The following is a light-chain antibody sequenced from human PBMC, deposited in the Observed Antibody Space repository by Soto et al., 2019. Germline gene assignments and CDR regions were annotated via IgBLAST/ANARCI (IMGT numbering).Light chain of an antibody. CDR2: WAS. J-gene: IGKJ2*01. Sequence: DIVMTQSPDSLAVSLGERATINCKSSQSVLYSSNNKNYLAWYQQKPGQPPKLLIYWASTRESGVPDRFSGSGAGTDFSRTISGLQAEDVAVYYCQQYYSTPQTFGQGTKLEIK. CDR3: QQYYSTPQT. CDR1: QSVLYSSNNKNY. V-gene: IGKV4-1*01.